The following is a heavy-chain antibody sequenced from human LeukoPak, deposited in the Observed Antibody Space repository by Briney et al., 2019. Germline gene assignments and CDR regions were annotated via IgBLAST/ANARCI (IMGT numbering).Heavy chain of an antibody. CDR1: AYSFAYYW. J-gene: IGHJ4*02. CDR3: ARQQRDCSGGSCRTGAFDY. Sequence: GESLQISCKGSAYSFAYYWIGWLRQLPGKGLEWMGISYRGDSDTSYSPSFQGQVTISADKSISTAYLQWSSLKASDTAMYYCARQQRDCSGGSCRTGAFDYWGQGTLVTVSS. D-gene: IGHD2-15*01. CDR2: SYRGDSDT. V-gene: IGHV5-51*01.